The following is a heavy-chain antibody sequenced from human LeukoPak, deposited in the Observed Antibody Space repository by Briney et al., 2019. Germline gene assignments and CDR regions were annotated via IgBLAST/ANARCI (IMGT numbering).Heavy chain of an antibody. CDR1: GGPFSGYY. CDR3: ARGGNGYYYDSSGYYDFDY. Sequence: SETLSLTCAVYGGPFSGYYWSWIRQPPGKGLEWIGEINHSGSTNYNPSLKSRVTISVDTSKNQFPLKLSSVTAADTAVYYCARGGNGYYYDSSGYYDFDYWGQGTLVTVSS. D-gene: IGHD3-22*01. J-gene: IGHJ4*02. V-gene: IGHV4-34*01. CDR2: INHSGST.